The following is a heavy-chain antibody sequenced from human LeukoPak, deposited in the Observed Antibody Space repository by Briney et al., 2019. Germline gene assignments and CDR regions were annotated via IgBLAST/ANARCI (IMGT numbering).Heavy chain of an antibody. CDR3: ARVGLAGYGMDV. CDR1: GFTFDDYA. J-gene: IGHJ6*02. Sequence: PGRSLRLSCAASGFTFDDYAMHWVRQAPGKGLEWVSGISWNSGSIGYADSVKGRFTISRDNAKNSLYLQMNSLRAEDTAVYYCARVGLAGYGMDVWGQGTTVTVSS. V-gene: IGHV3-9*01. CDR2: ISWNSGSI. D-gene: IGHD3-16*01.